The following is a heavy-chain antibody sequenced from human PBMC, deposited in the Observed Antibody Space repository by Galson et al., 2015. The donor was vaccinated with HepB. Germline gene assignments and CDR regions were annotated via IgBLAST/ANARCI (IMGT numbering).Heavy chain of an antibody. CDR1: GFTFSSYA. V-gene: IGHV3-30*04. J-gene: IGHJ6*02. Sequence: SLRLSCAASGFTFSSYAMHWVRQAPGKGLEWVAVISYDGSNKYYADSVKGRFTISRDNSKNTLYLQMNSLRAEDTAVYYCAREYVGSGSYWAGYYYGMDVWGQGTTVTVSS. CDR3: AREYVGSGSYWAGYYYGMDV. D-gene: IGHD1-26*01. CDR2: ISYDGSNK.